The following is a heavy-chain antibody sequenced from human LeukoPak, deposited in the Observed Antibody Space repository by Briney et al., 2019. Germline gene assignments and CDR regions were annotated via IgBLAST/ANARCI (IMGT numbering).Heavy chain of an antibody. CDR3: ARDWGYYGSGSYFRNWFDP. CDR2: ISAGNGNT. V-gene: IGHV1-3*01. D-gene: IGHD3-10*01. Sequence: GGSLRLSCAASGYTFTSYAMHWVRQAPGQRLEWMGWISAGNGNTKYSQKFQGRVTITRDTSASTAYMELSSLRSEDTAVYYCARDWGYYGSGSYFRNWFDPWGQGTLVTVSS. J-gene: IGHJ5*02. CDR1: GYTFTSYA.